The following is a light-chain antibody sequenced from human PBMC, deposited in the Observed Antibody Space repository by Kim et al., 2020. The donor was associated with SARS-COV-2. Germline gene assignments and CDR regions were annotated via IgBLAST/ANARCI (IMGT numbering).Light chain of an antibody. Sequence: QSALTQPPSASGSPGQSVTISCTGTSSDIGDYNYVSWYQQHAGKAPKLIIYEVNKRPSGVPSRFSGSKSGNTASLTVSGLQAEDEGDYYCNSYIGSNSVIFGGGTQLTVL. CDR1: SSDIGDYNY. J-gene: IGLJ2*01. CDR3: NSYIGSNSVI. V-gene: IGLV2-8*01. CDR2: EVN.